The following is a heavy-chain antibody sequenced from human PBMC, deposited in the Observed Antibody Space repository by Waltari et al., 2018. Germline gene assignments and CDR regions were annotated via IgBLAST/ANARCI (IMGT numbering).Heavy chain of an antibody. Sequence: TFSSYWMSWVRQAPGKGLEWVANIKQDGSEKYYVDSVKGRFTISRDNAKNSLYLQMNSLRAEDTAVYYCARDGEYSYGYVDYWGQGTLVTVSS. V-gene: IGHV3-7*01. CDR1: TFSSYW. CDR3: ARDGEYSYGYVDY. D-gene: IGHD5-18*01. J-gene: IGHJ4*02. CDR2: IKQDGSEK.